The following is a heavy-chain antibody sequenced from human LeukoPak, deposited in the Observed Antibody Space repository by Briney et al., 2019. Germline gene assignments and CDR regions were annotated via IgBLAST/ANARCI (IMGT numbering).Heavy chain of an antibody. D-gene: IGHD7-27*01. V-gene: IGHV3-74*01. CDR3: ARDFDWGSGH. CDR2: ISGDGSDT. Sequence: GRSLRLSCAAPGFTFDDYAMHWVRQAPGKGLVWVSRISGDGSDTRYADSVKGRFIISRVNAKNTLYLQLNGLRAEDTAVYYCARDFDWGSGHWGQGALVTVSS. J-gene: IGHJ4*02. CDR1: GFTFDDYA.